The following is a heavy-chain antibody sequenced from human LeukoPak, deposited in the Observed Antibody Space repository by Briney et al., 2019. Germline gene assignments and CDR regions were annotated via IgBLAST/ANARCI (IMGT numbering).Heavy chain of an antibody. Sequence: SVKVSCKASGFTFTSSAVQWVRQARGQRLEWIGWIVVGSGNTNYAQKFQERVTITRDMSTSTAYMELSSLRSEDTAVYYCAADQAAVPRKHYYYYGMDVWGQGTTVTVSS. CDR3: AADQAAVPRKHYYYYGMDV. CDR1: GFTFTSSA. CDR2: IVVGSGNT. V-gene: IGHV1-58*01. J-gene: IGHJ6*02. D-gene: IGHD6-25*01.